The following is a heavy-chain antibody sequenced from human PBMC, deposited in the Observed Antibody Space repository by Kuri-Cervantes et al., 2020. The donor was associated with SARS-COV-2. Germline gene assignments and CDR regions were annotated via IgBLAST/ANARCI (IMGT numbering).Heavy chain of an antibody. CDR2: IYYSGST. CDR1: GGSISSSSYY. D-gene: IGHD4-17*01. J-gene: IGHJ4*02. V-gene: IGHV4-39*07. CDR3: ARHESDGDTYDY. Sequence: GSLRLSCTVSGGSISSSSYYWGWIRQPPGKGLEWIGSIYYSGSTYYNPSLKSRVTISVDTSKNQFSLKLSSVTAADTAVYYCARHESDGDTYDYWGQGTLVTVSS.